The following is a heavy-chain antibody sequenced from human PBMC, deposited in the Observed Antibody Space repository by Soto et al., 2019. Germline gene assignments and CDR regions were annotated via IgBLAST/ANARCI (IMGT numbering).Heavy chain of an antibody. Sequence: SVKVSCKASGGTFSSYAISCVRQAPGQGLEWMGGIIPIFGTANYAQKFQGRVTITADESTSTAYMELSSLRSEDTAVYYCARESEGYDFWSGYPEAYYYYYGMDVWGQGTTVTVSS. CDR2: IIPIFGTA. CDR1: GGTFSSYA. CDR3: ARESEGYDFWSGYPEAYYYYYGMDV. V-gene: IGHV1-69*13. J-gene: IGHJ6*02. D-gene: IGHD3-3*01.